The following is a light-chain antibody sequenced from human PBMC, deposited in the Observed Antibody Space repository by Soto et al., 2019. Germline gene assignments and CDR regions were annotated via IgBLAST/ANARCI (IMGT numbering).Light chain of an antibody. J-gene: IGLJ1*01. Sequence: QSVLTQPPSASGTPGQRVTTSCSGSSSNIGSNYVYWYQQLPGTAPKLLIYRNNQRPSGVPDRFSGSKSGTSASLAISGLRSEDEADYYCAARDDSPSGYVFGTGTKVTVL. CDR3: AARDDSPSGYV. CDR2: RNN. CDR1: SSNIGSNY. V-gene: IGLV1-47*01.